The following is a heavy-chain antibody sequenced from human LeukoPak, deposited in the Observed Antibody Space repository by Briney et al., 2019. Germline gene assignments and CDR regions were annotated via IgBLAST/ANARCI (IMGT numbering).Heavy chain of an antibody. V-gene: IGHV3-23*01. CDR2: ISGSGGST. D-gene: IGHD1-26*01. J-gene: IGHJ5*02. Sequence: PGGSLRLSCAASGFTFSSYAMSWVRQAPGKGLEWVSAISGSGGSTYYADSMKGRFTISRDNSKNTLYLQMNSLRAEDTAVYYCAKDPWSQPLFDLWGQGTLVTVSS. CDR3: AKDPWSQPLFDL. CDR1: GFTFSSYA.